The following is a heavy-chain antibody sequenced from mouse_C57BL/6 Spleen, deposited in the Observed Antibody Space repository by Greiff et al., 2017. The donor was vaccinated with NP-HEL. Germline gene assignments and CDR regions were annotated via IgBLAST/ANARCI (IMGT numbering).Heavy chain of an antibody. Sequence: QVQLQQSGPGLVQPSQSLSITCTVSGFSLTSYGVHWVRQSPGKGLEWLGVIWRGGSTDYNAAFMSRLSITKDNSKSQVFFKMNSLQADDTAIYYCAKNSDYYGSHPYAMDYWGQGTSVTVSS. J-gene: IGHJ4*01. D-gene: IGHD1-1*01. CDR1: GFSLTSYG. CDR3: AKNSDYYGSHPYAMDY. CDR2: IWRGGST. V-gene: IGHV2-5*01.